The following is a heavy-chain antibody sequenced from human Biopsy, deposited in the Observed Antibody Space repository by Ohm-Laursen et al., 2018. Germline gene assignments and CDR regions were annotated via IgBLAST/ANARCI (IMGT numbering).Heavy chain of an antibody. Sequence: GTLPLTWSVSRDSISNYYWTWIRQSPGKGLEWIGYIYYTGSTNYNPSVKSRVTISVDTSKNQFSLKLNSVTAADTAVYFCARDSRGGHLNTTLITGKNLDSWGQGILVTVSS. CDR3: ARDSRGGHLNTTLITGKNLDS. V-gene: IGHV4-59*01. D-gene: IGHD3-16*01. CDR1: RDSISNYY. CDR2: IYYTGST. J-gene: IGHJ4*02.